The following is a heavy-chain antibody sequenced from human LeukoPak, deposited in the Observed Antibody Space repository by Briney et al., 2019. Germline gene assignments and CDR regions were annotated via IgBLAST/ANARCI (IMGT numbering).Heavy chain of an antibody. CDR2: IYPGDSDT. CDR3: ARHEIAVAGIDPPNYYYYMDV. J-gene: IGHJ6*03. Sequence: GESLKISCKGSGYSFTSYWIGWVRQMPGKGLEWMGIIYPGDSDTRYSPSFRGQVTISADKSISTAYLQWSSLKASDTAMYYCARHEIAVAGIDPPNYYYYMDVWGKGTTVTVSS. D-gene: IGHD6-19*01. CDR1: GYSFTSYW. V-gene: IGHV5-51*01.